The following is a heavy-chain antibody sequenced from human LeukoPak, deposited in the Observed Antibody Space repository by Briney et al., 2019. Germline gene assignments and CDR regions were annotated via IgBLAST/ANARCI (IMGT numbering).Heavy chain of an antibody. CDR2: IIPIFGTA. J-gene: IGHJ3*02. D-gene: IGHD1-26*01. Sequence: GASVKVSCQASGGTFSSYAISWVRQAPGQGLEWMGGIIPIFGTANYAQKFQGRVTITTDESTSTAYMELSSLRSEDTAVYYCARLSGSYYGGAFDIWGQGTMVTVSS. CDR1: GGTFSSYA. V-gene: IGHV1-69*05. CDR3: ARLSGSYYGGAFDI.